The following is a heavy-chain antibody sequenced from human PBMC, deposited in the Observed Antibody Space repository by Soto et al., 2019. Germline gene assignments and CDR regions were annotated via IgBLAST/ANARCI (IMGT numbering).Heavy chain of an antibody. Sequence: SETLSLTCAVYGGSFSGYYWSWIRQPPGKGLEWIGEINHSGSTNYNPSLKSRVTISVDTSKNQFSLKLSSVTAADTAVYYCARGGMGARSCSGGSCTNYYYYGMDVWGQGTTVTVSS. CDR3: ARGGMGARSCSGGSCTNYYYYGMDV. J-gene: IGHJ6*02. CDR2: INHSGST. CDR1: GGSFSGYY. V-gene: IGHV4-34*01. D-gene: IGHD2-15*01.